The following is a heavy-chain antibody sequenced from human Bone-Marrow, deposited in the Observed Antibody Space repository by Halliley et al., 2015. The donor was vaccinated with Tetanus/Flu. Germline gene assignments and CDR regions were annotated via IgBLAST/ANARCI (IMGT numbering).Heavy chain of an antibody. V-gene: IGHV3-64D*06. CDR3: VRLSGGIYYNFDS. Sequence: FTISRDNSKNTLYLQMSSLRVEDTSVFYCVRLSGGIYYNFDSWGQGTLVTVSS. J-gene: IGHJ4*02. D-gene: IGHD1-26*01.